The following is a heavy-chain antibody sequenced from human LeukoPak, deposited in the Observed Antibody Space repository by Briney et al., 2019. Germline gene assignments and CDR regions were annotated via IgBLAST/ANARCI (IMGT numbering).Heavy chain of an antibody. CDR2: ISGSGGST. J-gene: IGHJ4*02. CDR3: AKPQWPKSGYSYGEDY. V-gene: IGHV3-23*01. Sequence: PGGSLRLSCAASGFTFSSYAMSWVRQAPGKGLEWVSAISGSGGSTYYADSVKGRFTISRDNSKNTLYLQMNSLRAEDTAVYYCAKPQWPKSGYSYGEDYWGQGTLVTVSS. CDR1: GFTFSSYA. D-gene: IGHD5-18*01.